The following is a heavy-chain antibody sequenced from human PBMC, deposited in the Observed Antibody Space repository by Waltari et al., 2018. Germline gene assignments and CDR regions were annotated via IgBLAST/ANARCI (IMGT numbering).Heavy chain of an antibody. Sequence: QVQLVQSGAEVKMPGASVKVSCKASGYTFSHKPVTWVRQAQGQGLQWMGRIITNSGGTDYAQEFQGRVTMTRDTSISTVYMELSSVRSDDTAVYYCVRENWYYDYWGQGTQVTVSS. D-gene: IGHD1-1*01. CDR2: IITNSGGT. CDR3: VRENWYYDY. CDR1: GYTFSHKP. V-gene: IGHV1-2*06. J-gene: IGHJ4*02.